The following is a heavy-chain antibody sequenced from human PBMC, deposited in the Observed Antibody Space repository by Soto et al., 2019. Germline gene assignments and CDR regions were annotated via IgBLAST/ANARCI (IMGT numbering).Heavy chain of an antibody. D-gene: IGHD6-13*01. J-gene: IGHJ5*02. V-gene: IGHV4-38-2*01. CDR2: IYHSGST. Sequence: LSLTCAVSGYSISSGYYWGWIRQPPGKGLEWIGSIYHSGSTYYNPSLKSRVTISVDTSKNQFSLKLSSVTAADTAVYYCARGIAAAGYNWFDPWGQGTLVTVSS. CDR1: GYSISSGYY. CDR3: ARGIAAAGYNWFDP.